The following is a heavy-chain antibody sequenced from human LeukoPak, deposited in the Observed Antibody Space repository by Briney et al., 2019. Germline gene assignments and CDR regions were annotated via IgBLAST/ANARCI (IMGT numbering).Heavy chain of an antibody. D-gene: IGHD3-16*01. V-gene: IGHV3-23*01. CDR3: AKKGVAGGAPYCFDY. CDR1: GFTFSSYA. CDR2: ISGSGGST. Sequence: GGSLRLSCAASGFTFSSYAMSWVRQAPGKGLEWVSAISGSGGSTYYADSVKGRFTISRDNSKNTLYLQMNSLRAEDTAIYLCAKKGVAGGAPYCFDYWGQGTLVTVSS. J-gene: IGHJ4*02.